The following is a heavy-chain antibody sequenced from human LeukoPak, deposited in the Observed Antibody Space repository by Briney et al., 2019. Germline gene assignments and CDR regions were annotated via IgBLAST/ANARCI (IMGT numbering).Heavy chain of an antibody. CDR1: GGSISSYY. Sequence: SETLSLTCTVSGGSISSYYWSWIRQPPGKGLEWIGYIYYSGDTNYNPSLKSRVTISVDTSKNQFSLKLSSVTAADTAMYYCARDKGEYYDSSGYLDYWGQGTLVTVSS. CDR2: IYYSGDT. CDR3: ARDKGEYYDSSGYLDY. D-gene: IGHD3-22*01. J-gene: IGHJ4*02. V-gene: IGHV4-59*01.